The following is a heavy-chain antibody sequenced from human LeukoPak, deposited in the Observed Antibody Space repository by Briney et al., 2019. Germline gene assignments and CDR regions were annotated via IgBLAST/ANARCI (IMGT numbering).Heavy chain of an antibody. J-gene: IGHJ3*02. D-gene: IGHD1-7*01. Sequence: SETLSLTCTVSGYSISSGYYWGWIRQPPGKGLEWIGSIYHSGSTYYNPSLKSRVTISVDTSKNQFSLKLSSVTAADTAVYCCARAMELRNVGWHDGFEIWGQGTMVTVSS. V-gene: IGHV4-38-2*02. CDR2: IYHSGST. CDR3: ARAMELRNVGWHDGFEI. CDR1: GYSISSGYY.